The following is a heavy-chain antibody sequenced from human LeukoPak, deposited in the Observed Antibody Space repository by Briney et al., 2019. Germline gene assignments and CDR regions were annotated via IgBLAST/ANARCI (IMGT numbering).Heavy chain of an antibody. CDR1: GGSISSGSYY. J-gene: IGHJ5*02. V-gene: IGHV4-61*02. CDR2: IYTSGST. CDR3: ARGPSRYYDSSGYYNWFDP. D-gene: IGHD3-22*01. Sequence: PSQTLSLTCTVSGGSISSGSYYWSWIRQPAGKGLEWIGRIYTSGSTNYNPSFKSRVTISVDTSKNQFSLKLSSVTAADTAVYYCARGPSRYYDSSGYYNWFDPWGQGTLVTVSS.